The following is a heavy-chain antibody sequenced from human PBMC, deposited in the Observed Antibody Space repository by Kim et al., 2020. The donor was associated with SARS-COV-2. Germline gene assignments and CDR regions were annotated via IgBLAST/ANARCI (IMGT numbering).Heavy chain of an antibody. D-gene: IGHD3-10*01. Sequence: AAHWKGSDTISREDSKNTLYLQMNSLNTEDTAVYYCNTVPRWFGEGDFDYWGQGTLVTVSS. CDR3: NTVPRWFGEGDFDY. J-gene: IGHJ4*02. V-gene: IGHV3-15*01.